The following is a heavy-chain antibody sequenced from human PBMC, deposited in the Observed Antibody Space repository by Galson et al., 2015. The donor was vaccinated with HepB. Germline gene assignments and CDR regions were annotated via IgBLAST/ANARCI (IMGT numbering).Heavy chain of an antibody. CDR2: INPSGGRT. D-gene: IGHD2-2*01. J-gene: IGHJ3*02. CDR3: ATIRVGYCITTSCKADDFDI. V-gene: IGHV1-46*01. Sequence: SVKVSCKASGYTLSTYYIHWVRQAPGQGLEWMGIINPSGGRTTYAQKFQDRVTMTRDTSTSTVYMELSSLRSEDTAVYYCATIRVGYCITTSCKADDFDIWGQGTMVTVSS. CDR1: GYTLSTYY.